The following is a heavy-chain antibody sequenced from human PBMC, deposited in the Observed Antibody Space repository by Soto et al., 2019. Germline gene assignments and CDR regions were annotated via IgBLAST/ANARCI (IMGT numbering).Heavy chain of an antibody. V-gene: IGHV3-7*01. CDR1: GFTFSSYW. D-gene: IGHD2-2*01. J-gene: IGHJ4*02. Sequence: EVQLVASGGGLVQPGGSLRLSCAASGFTFSSYWMSWVRQAPGKGLEWVANIKQDGSEKYYVDSVKGRFTISRDNAKNSLYLQMNSLRAEDTAVYYCARRGVVVVPAAMPAYYFDYWGQGTLVTVSS. CDR2: IKQDGSEK. CDR3: ARRGVVVVPAAMPAYYFDY.